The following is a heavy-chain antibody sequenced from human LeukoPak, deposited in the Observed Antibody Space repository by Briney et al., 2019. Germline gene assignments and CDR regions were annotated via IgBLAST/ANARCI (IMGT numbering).Heavy chain of an antibody. D-gene: IGHD3-10*01. V-gene: IGHV1-69*13. CDR1: GGTFSSYA. J-gene: IGHJ3*02. CDR2: IIPIFGTA. Sequence: SVKVSCKASGGTFSSYAISWVRQAPGQGLEWMGGIIPIFGTANYAQKFQGRGTITADESTSTAYMELSSLRSEDTAVYYCARARHYYGSGRRAFDIWGQGTMVTVSS. CDR3: ARARHYYGSGRRAFDI.